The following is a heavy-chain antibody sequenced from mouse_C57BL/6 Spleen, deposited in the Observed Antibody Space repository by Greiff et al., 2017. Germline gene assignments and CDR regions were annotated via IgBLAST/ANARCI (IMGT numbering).Heavy chain of an antibody. Sequence: QVQLQQSGPGLVQPSQSLSITCTVSGFSLTSYGVHWVRQSPGKGLEWLGVIWSGGSTDYNAAFISRLSISKDNSKSQVFFKKNSLQADDTAIYYCARKRKGHGNSLDYWGQGTTLTVSS. D-gene: IGHD2-1*01. CDR2: IWSGGST. CDR3: ARKRKGHGNSLDY. CDR1: GFSLTSYG. J-gene: IGHJ2*01. V-gene: IGHV2-2*01.